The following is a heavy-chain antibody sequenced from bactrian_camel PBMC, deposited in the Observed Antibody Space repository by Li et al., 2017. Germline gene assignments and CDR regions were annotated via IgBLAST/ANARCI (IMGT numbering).Heavy chain of an antibody. CDR1: DNHYSASC. CDR3: AADNSCLGPRLRPAYNY. J-gene: IGHJ4*01. Sequence: HVQLVESGGGPVQAGGSLRLSCSVSDNHYSASCMGWFHQAPGQKREGVAAIDSDGETSYRDSVKGRFTISRDNAKDTLYLQMNSLKTEDTAMYYCAADNSCLGPRLRPAYNYWGQGTQVTVS. V-gene: IGHV3S53*01. CDR2: IDSDGET.